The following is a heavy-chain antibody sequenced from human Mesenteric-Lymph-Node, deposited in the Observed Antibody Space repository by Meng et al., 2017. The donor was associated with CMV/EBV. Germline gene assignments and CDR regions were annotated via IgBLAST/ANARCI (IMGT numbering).Heavy chain of an antibody. J-gene: IGHJ4*02. D-gene: IGHD2-15*01. CDR1: GGSISSYY. V-gene: IGHV4-59*01. Sequence: GSLRLSCTVSGGSISSYYWSWIRQPPGKGLEWIGYIYYSGSTNYNPSLKSRVTISVDTSKNQFSLKLSSVTAADTAVYYCARNEETIIGWWGFDYWGQGTLVTVSS. CDR2: IYYSGST. CDR3: ARNEETIIGWWGFDY.